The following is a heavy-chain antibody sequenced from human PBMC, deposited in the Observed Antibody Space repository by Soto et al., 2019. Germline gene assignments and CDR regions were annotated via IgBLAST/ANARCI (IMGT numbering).Heavy chain of an antibody. CDR1: GFTFSTCA. D-gene: IGHD2-2*01. CDR2: LSGSGDST. J-gene: IGHJ4*02. Sequence: GGSLRLSCAASGFTFSTCAMTWVRQAPGKGLEWVSALSGSGDSTYYADSVKGRFTISRDNYKNTLYLQMNSLRAEDTAVYYCAKEGYCSSTSCRNFDYWAQRTLVTVSS. V-gene: IGHV3-23*01. CDR3: AKEGYCSSTSCRNFDY.